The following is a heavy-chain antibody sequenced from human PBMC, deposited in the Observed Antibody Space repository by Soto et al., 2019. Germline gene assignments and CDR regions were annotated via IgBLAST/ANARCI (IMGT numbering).Heavy chain of an antibody. J-gene: IGHJ4*02. V-gene: IGHV3-7*01. Sequence: EVQLVESGGGLVQPGGSLRLSCAASGFTFSSYWMSWVRQAPGKGLEWVANIKQDGSEKYYVDSVKGRFTISRDNAKNSLYLQMNRLRAEDTAVYYCASLTSYGWPFDYWGQGTLVTVSS. CDR2: IKQDGSEK. D-gene: IGHD5-18*01. CDR3: ASLTSYGWPFDY. CDR1: GFTFSSYW.